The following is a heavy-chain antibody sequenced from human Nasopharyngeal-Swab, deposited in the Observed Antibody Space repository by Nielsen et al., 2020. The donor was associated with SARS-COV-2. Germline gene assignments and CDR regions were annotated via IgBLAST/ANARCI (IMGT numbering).Heavy chain of an antibody. D-gene: IGHD5-12*01. J-gene: IGHJ4*02. CDR1: GIIFRSYW. CDR3: AGGSGYPNPTLDY. Sequence: GGSLRLSCAASGIIFRSYWMHWVRQAPGKGLVWVSRISSVGSATDYADSVKGRFTISRDNAKNMLYLQMNSLRSDDTAVYYCAGGSGYPNPTLDYWGQGTLVTVSS. CDR2: ISSVGSAT. V-gene: IGHV3-74*01.